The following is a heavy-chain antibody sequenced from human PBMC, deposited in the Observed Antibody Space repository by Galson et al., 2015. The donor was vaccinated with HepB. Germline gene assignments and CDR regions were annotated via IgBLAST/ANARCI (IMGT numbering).Heavy chain of an antibody. CDR2: TYYRSKWYN. CDR3: VREDSTSRGYYGMDV. CDR1: GDSVSSNRAA. D-gene: IGHD6-13*01. Sequence: CAISGDSVSSNRAAWNWIRQSPSRGLAWLGRTYYRSKWYNEHAVSVRSRLTINPDTFKNQFSLQLNSVTPDDTGVYYCVREDSTSRGYYGMDVWDQGTTVTVSS. V-gene: IGHV6-1*01. J-gene: IGHJ6*02.